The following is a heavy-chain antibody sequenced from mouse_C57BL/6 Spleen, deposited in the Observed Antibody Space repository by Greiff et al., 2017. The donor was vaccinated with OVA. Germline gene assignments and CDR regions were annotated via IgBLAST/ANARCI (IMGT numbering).Heavy chain of an antibody. D-gene: IGHD1-1*01. V-gene: IGHV14-3*01. CDR3: ARDYYYGSSYGYFDV. Sequence: EVQLQQSVAELVRPGASVKLSCTASGFNIKNTYMHWVKQRPEQGLEWIGRIDPANGNTKYAPQFQGKATITADTSSNTAYLQLSSLTSEDTAIYYCARDYYYGSSYGYFDVWGTGTTVTVSS. J-gene: IGHJ1*03. CDR2: IDPANGNT. CDR1: GFNIKNTY.